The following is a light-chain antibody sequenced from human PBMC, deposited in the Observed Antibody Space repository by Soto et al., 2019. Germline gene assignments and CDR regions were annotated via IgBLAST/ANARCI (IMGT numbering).Light chain of an antibody. CDR3: QQGIHFPLA. Sequence: DIQMTQSPSSVSASVGDRVTIACRASEGIDSWLAWYQQKPGEAPKLLISAASTLQSAVPTRFSGSGFGTDFTLTIPSLQPEDSATYYCQQGIHFPLAFGGGTKVEIK. CDR2: AAS. CDR1: EGIDSW. J-gene: IGKJ4*01. V-gene: IGKV1-12*01.